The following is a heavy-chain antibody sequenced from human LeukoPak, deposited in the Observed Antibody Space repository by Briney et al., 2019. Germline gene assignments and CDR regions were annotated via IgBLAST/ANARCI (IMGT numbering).Heavy chain of an antibody. V-gene: IGHV4-34*01. CDR3: ARVLEGSSGQHWYFDL. J-gene: IGHJ2*01. CDR1: GFTVSSNY. CDR2: INNSGNT. D-gene: IGHD6-19*01. Sequence: GSLRLSCAASGFTVSSNYMSWVRQAPGKGLEWIGEINNSGNTNYNPSLKSRVTISVDTSKNQFSLRLSSVTAADTAVYYCARVLEGSSGQHWYFDLWGRGTLVTVSS.